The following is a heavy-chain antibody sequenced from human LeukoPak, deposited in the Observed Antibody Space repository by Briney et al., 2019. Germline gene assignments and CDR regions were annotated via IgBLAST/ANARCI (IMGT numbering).Heavy chain of an antibody. CDR1: GGSFSGYY. D-gene: IGHD1-7*01. Sequence: SETLSLTCAVYGGSFSGYYWSWIRQPPGKGLEWIGEINHSGSTNYNPSLKSRVTISVDKSKNQFSLKLSSVTAADTAVYYCARARRSGTTAWFDPWGQGTLVTVSS. CDR2: INHSGST. V-gene: IGHV4-34*01. J-gene: IGHJ5*02. CDR3: ARARRSGTTAWFDP.